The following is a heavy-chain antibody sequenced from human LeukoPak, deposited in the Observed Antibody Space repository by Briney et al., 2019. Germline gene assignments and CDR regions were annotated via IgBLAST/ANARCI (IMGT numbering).Heavy chain of an antibody. CDR2: INPNDGDT. CDR1: GYTFTDYY. J-gene: IGHJ4*02. D-gene: IGHD2-2*01. CDR3: ARADFLYCSSSTCLFDY. V-gene: IGHV1-2*02. Sequence: ASVKVSCKASGYTFTDYYMHCVRQAPGQGFEWMGWINPNDGDTNYAQKFQGRVTMTRDTSISTAHMEVSGLRSDDTAVYYCARADFLYCSSSTCLFDYWGQGTLVTVSS.